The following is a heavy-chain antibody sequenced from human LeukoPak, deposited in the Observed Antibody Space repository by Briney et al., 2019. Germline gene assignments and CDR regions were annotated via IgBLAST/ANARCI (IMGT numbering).Heavy chain of an antibody. CDR1: GFTFSSYG. Sequence: GGSLRLSCAASGFTFSSYGMHWVRQAPGKGLEWVAVISYDGSNKYYADSVKGRFTISRDNSKNTLYLQMNSLRAEDTAVYYCAKDRYDSSGYYYRDYYHGMDVWGQGTTVTVSS. J-gene: IGHJ6*02. V-gene: IGHV3-30*18. CDR3: AKDRYDSSGYYYRDYYHGMDV. CDR2: ISYDGSNK. D-gene: IGHD3-22*01.